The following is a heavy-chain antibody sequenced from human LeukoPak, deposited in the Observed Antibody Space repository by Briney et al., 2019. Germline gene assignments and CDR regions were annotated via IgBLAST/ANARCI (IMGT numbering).Heavy chain of an antibody. CDR2: ISGRSSTI. D-gene: IGHD1-26*01. CDR3: ARDRLTSGIYFFDY. Sequence: GAPRISFATSSFPFRDFYFNRVRQAPGKGVGWISYISGRSSTIYSADSVKGRFTISRDNAKNSMYLQMNSLRAEDTAVYYCARDRLTSGIYFFDYWGQGTLVSVSS. CDR1: SFPFRDFY. V-gene: IGHV3-48*01. J-gene: IGHJ4*02.